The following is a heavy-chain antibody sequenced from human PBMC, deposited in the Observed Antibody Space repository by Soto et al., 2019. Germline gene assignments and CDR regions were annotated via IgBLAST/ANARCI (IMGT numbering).Heavy chain of an antibody. J-gene: IGHJ4*02. V-gene: IGHV1-18*01. CDR3: ARDVCSGASCQFDY. CDR2: IGADNGNT. CDR1: GYTFNSYG. D-gene: IGHD2-15*01. Sequence: QVQLVQSGAEVKKPGASVKVSCKASGYTFNSYGFSWVRQAPGQGLEWMGGIGADNGNTNYAQKFQGRVTITTDTSTNTAYMELRSLRSDDAAVDYCARDVCSGASCQFDYWGQGTLVSVSS.